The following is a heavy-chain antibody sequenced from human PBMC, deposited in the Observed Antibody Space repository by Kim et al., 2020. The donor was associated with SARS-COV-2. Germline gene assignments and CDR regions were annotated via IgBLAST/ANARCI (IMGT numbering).Heavy chain of an antibody. D-gene: IGHD2-21*01. CDR3: TTGDPQNIDY. Sequence: TTDYAAPVKGRFTISRDDSKNTLYLQMNSLKTEDTAVYYCTTGDPQNIDYWGQGTLVTVSS. V-gene: IGHV3-15*01. J-gene: IGHJ4*02. CDR2: TT.